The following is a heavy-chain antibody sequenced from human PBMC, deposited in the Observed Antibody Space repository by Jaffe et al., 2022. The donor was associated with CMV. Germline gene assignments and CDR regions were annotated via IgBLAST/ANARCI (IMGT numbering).Heavy chain of an antibody. J-gene: IGHJ3*02. CDR3: AILGRITMIVVTDDAFDI. Sequence: EVQLVQSGAEVKKPGESLRISCKGSGYSFTSYWISWVRQMPGKGLEWMGRIDPSDSYTNYSPSFQGHVTISADKSISTAYLQWSSLKASDTAMYYCAILGRITMIVVTDDAFDIWGQGTMVTVSS. D-gene: IGHD3-22*01. CDR1: GYSFTSYW. V-gene: IGHV5-10-1*03. CDR2: IDPSDSYT.